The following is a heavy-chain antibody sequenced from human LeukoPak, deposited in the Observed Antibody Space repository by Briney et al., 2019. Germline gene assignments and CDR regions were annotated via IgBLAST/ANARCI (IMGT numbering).Heavy chain of an antibody. V-gene: IGHV1-18*01. CDR2: ISAYNGNT. Sequence: ASVKVSCKASGYTFISHGISWVRQAPGQGLEWMGWISAYNGNTNYAQKLQGRVTMTTDTSTSTAYMELRSLRSDDTAVYYCARDHYYYDSSGYYYEDFVDYWGQGTLVTVSS. CDR3: ARDHYYYDSSGYYYEDFVDY. CDR1: GYTFISHG. J-gene: IGHJ4*02. D-gene: IGHD3-22*01.